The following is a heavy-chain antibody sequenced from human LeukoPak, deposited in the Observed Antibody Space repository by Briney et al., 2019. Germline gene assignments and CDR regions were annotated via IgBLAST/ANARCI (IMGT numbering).Heavy chain of an antibody. J-gene: IGHJ4*02. V-gene: IGHV3-21*01. CDR2: ISSSSSYI. CDR3: ATLEDGYNNY. Sequence: GGSLRLSCAASGFTFSSYSMNWVRQAPGKRLEWVSSISSSSSYIYYADSVKGRFTISRDNAKNSLYLQMNSLRAEDTAVYYCATLEDGYNNYWGQGTLVTVSS. D-gene: IGHD5-24*01. CDR1: GFTFSSYS.